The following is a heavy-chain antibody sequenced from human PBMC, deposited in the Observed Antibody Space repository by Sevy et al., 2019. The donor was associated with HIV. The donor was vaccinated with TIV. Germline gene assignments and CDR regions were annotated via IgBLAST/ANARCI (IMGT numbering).Heavy chain of an antibody. D-gene: IGHD2-2*01. CDR2: FSFGCGKI. CDR3: AREGCSKPHDY. J-gene: IGHJ4*02. Sequence: GGYLRLSCAASGFTFSNYAMSWVRQDPGKGLEWVSTFSFGCGKINYADSVKGRFTISRVNSKNTLYLQMNSLRAEDTALYYCAREGCSKPHDYWGQGTLVTVSS. CDR1: GFTFSNYA. V-gene: IGHV3-23*01.